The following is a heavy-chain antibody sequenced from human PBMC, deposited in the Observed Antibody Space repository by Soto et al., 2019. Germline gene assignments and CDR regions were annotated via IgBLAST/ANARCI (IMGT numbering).Heavy chain of an antibody. CDR1: GYTFNTYG. V-gene: IGHV1-18*01. J-gene: IGHJ4*02. CDR3: ARDRPWGGVIKTYMDC. D-gene: IGHD3-10*01. CDR2: ISSYNGNT. Sequence: QVQLVQSGAEVKKPGASVKVSCKASGYTFNTYGITWVRQAPGQGLEWMGWISSYNGNTDYAQNLQGRVTMTTDTSTSTAYMELRSLSSDDTAVYYCARDRPWGGVIKTYMDCWGQGTLVTVSS.